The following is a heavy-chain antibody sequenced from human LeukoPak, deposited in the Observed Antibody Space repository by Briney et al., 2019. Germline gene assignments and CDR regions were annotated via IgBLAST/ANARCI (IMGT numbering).Heavy chain of an antibody. Sequence: GASVKVSCKASGYTFPRYGVSWVRLAPGQGLEWMGVVNPSSGSTTYSQKFQGRVTMTRDTSTSTVYMDLSSLRSEDTAVYYCARAVGPRGGNWFDPWGQGTLVTVSS. CDR1: GYTFPRYG. D-gene: IGHD1-26*01. CDR3: ARAVGPRGGNWFDP. V-gene: IGHV1-46*01. CDR2: VNPSSGST. J-gene: IGHJ5*02.